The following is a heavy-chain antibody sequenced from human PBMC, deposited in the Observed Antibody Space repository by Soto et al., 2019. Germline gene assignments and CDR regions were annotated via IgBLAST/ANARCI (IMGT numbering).Heavy chain of an antibody. CDR3: ARAWEHLCFDC. D-gene: IGHD1-26*01. CDR1: GGSVSSTSYY. V-gene: IGHV4-61*01. CDR2: IHYSGST. J-gene: IGHJ4*02. Sequence: PSETLSLTCTVSGGSVSSTSYYWTWIRQPPGKGLEWIGYIHYSGSTNNNPSLQSRVTISVDTSKNHFSLELTSVTAADTAVYYCARAWEHLCFDCWGQGALVTVSS.